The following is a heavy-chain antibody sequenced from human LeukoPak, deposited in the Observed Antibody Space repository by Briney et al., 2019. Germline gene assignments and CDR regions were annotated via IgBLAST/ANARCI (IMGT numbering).Heavy chain of an antibody. V-gene: IGHV3-48*03. J-gene: IGHJ4*02. Sequence: PGGSLRLSCAASGFPFSSYEMNWVRQAPGKGLEWVSYISSSGSTIYYADSVKGRFTISRDNAKNSLYLQMNSLRAEDTAVYYCASYMVVAAIIWGQGTLVTVSS. CDR2: ISSSGSTI. CDR3: ASYMVVAAII. D-gene: IGHD2-15*01. CDR1: GFPFSSYE.